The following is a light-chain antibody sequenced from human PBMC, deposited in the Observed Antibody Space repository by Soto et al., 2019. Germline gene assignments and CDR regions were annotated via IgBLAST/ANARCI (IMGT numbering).Light chain of an antibody. CDR2: DAS. CDR1: QSVDSY. Sequence: EIVLTQSPATLSLSPGERATLSCRASQSVDSYLAWYQQIPGQAPRLLIYDASNRATGIPARFSGSGSGTDLILTISSLEPEDFAVYYCQQRLNWPLTFGGGTKVEIK. J-gene: IGKJ4*01. CDR3: QQRLNWPLT. V-gene: IGKV3-11*01.